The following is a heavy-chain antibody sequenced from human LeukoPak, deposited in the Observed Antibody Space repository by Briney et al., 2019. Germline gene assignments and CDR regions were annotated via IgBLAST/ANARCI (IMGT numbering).Heavy chain of an antibody. Sequence: PSETLSLSCTVSGGSISSYYWSWIRQPPGKGLEWIGYIYYSGRTNYNPSLKSRVTISVDTSKSQFSLKLRSVAAADTAVYYCARLGGYGYFDYWGQGTLVTVSS. CDR3: ARLGGYGYFDY. CDR2: IYYSGRT. V-gene: IGHV4-59*01. D-gene: IGHD5-12*01. CDR1: GGSISSYY. J-gene: IGHJ4*02.